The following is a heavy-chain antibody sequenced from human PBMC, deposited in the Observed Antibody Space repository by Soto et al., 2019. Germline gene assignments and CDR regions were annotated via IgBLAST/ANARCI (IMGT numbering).Heavy chain of an antibody. D-gene: IGHD4-17*01. CDR1: GYSFTRYY. V-gene: IGHV1-46*01. CDR3: ARDRVYGAHYYYGMDV. CDR2: INPSSGST. J-gene: IGHJ6*02. Sequence: QVQLVQSGAEVKKPGASVNVSCKASGYSFTRYYMHWVRQAPGQGLEWMGIINPSSGSTNYEQRFQGRVTMTRDMSTNTVYMEMSSLRSEDTAVYYCARDRVYGAHYYYGMDVGGQGNTVTVSS.